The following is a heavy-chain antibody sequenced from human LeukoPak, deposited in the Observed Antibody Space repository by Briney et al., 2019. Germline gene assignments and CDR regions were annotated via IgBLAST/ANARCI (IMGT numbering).Heavy chain of an antibody. CDR1: GGSISSYY. D-gene: IGHD3-16*01. V-gene: IGHV4-59*12. CDR2: IYYSGST. Sequence: PSETLSLTCTVSGGSISSYYWSWIRQPPGKGLEWIGYIYYSGSTNYNPSLKSRVTISVDTSKNQFSLKLSSVTAADTAVYYCARSGIMAPGHYYYYMDVWGKGTTVTVSS. CDR3: ARSGIMAPGHYYYYMDV. J-gene: IGHJ6*03.